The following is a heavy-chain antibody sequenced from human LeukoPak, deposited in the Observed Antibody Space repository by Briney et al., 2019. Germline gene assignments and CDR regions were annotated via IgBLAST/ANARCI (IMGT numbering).Heavy chain of an antibody. CDR3: ARDLVTVTKGFDI. CDR2: IYSSGDT. D-gene: IGHD4-17*01. Sequence: SETLSLTCSVSGGSINRYYWSWIRQPAGKGLEWIGRIYSSGDTNYNPSLKSRVILSIDTSKNQFSLKLSSVTTADTAVYYCARDLVTVTKGFDIWGLGTMVSVSS. V-gene: IGHV4-4*07. J-gene: IGHJ3*02. CDR1: GGSINRYY.